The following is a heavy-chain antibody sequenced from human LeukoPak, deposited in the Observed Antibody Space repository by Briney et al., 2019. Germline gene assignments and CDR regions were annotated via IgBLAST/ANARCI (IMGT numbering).Heavy chain of an antibody. V-gene: IGHV3-74*01. D-gene: IGHD3-22*01. CDR2: LHTDGSAT. J-gene: IGHJ4*02. CDR3: AREGHYDTRGPDY. Sequence: GGSLRLSCAASGFTFSNFRMHWVRQTPGKGLVWVSRLHTDGSATFYADSVKGRFTISRDNPKSTLYLQMNSLTAEDTAIYYCAREGHYDTRGPDYWGQGTLVTVSS. CDR1: GFTFSNFR.